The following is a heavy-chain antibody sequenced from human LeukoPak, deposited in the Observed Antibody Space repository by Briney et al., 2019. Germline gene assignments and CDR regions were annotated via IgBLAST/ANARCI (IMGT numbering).Heavy chain of an antibody. D-gene: IGHD3-10*01. V-gene: IGHV4-4*07. CDR2: IYTSGST. J-gene: IGHJ6*03. Sequence: SETLSLTCTVSGGSISSYYWSWIRQPAGKGLEWIGRIYTSGSTNYNPSLESRVTMSVDTSKNHFSLKLSSVTAADTAVYYCAREAYYYGSGSFSSNYYYYMDVWGKGTTVTISS. CDR3: AREAYYYGSGSFSSNYYYYMDV. CDR1: GGSISSYY.